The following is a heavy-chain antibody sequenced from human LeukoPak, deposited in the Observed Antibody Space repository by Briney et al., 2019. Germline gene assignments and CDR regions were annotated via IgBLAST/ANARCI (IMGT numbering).Heavy chain of an antibody. V-gene: IGHV4-59*08. CDR2: IYYSGST. CDR1: DGSISRYY. D-gene: IGHD6-19*01. Sequence: PSETLSLTCTVSDGSISRYYWSWIRQPPGKGLEWIGYIYYSGSTNYNPSLKSRVTISVDTSKNQFSLKLSSVTAADTAVYFCAKYGNSGWVIDSWGQGTLVTVSS. J-gene: IGHJ4*02. CDR3: AKYGNSGWVIDS.